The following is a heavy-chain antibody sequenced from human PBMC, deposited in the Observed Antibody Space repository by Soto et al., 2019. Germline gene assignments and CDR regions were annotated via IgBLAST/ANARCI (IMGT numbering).Heavy chain of an antibody. CDR2: INSDESTT. J-gene: IGHJ6*02. Sequence: GGSLSLSCAASGFTFSSYSMNWVRQAPGQGLVWVSRINSDESTTNYADSVKGRFTISRDNAKNTLYLQMNSLRAEDTAVYYCARGVRNYYGVDVWGQGTTVTVSS. CDR1: GFTFSSYS. CDR3: ARGVRNYYGVDV. V-gene: IGHV3-74*01.